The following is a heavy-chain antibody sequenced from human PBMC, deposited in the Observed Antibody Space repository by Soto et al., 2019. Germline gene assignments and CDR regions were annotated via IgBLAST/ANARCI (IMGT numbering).Heavy chain of an antibody. J-gene: IGHJ4*02. Sequence: PGWSLRLSCAASGFTFSDYYMSWIRQAPGKGLEWVSYISSSSGYTNYADSVKGRFTISRDNAKNSLYLQMNSLRAEDTAVYYCAKEYGRLDYWGQGTLVTVSS. D-gene: IGHD4-17*01. V-gene: IGHV3-11*06. CDR2: ISSSSGYT. CDR1: GFTFSDYY. CDR3: AKEYGRLDY.